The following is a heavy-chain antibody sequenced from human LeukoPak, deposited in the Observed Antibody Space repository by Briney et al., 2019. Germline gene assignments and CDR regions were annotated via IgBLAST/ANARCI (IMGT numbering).Heavy chain of an antibody. Sequence: GGSLRLSCSASGFSFSTYAMHWVRQAPGKGLEYVSGISSNGGNTYYADSVKGRFTISRDNSKNTLYLQMSSLRAEDTAMYYCVRNYYDYLWGSHHLDYWGQGTLVTVSS. CDR2: ISSNGGNT. V-gene: IGHV3-64D*09. D-gene: IGHD3-16*02. CDR3: VRNYYDYLWGSHHLDY. J-gene: IGHJ4*02. CDR1: GFSFSTYA.